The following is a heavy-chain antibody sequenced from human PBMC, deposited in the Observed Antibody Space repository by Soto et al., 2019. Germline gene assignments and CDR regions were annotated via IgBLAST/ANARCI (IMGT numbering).Heavy chain of an antibody. V-gene: IGHV3-23*01. CDR1: GFTFSSYA. CDR3: AKLACLAGGSCAVYVDS. Sequence: EVQVLESGGGLIQPGWSLRLSCAASGFTFSSYAMSWVRQAPGKGLEWVSSMSGSGGRIYYADSVKGRFTVSRDNSKNKMFLQVCGLGAEDSVIYYCAKLACLAGGSCAVYVDSWGQGDLVTVSS. J-gene: IGHJ4*02. CDR2: MSGSGGRI. D-gene: IGHD2-15*01.